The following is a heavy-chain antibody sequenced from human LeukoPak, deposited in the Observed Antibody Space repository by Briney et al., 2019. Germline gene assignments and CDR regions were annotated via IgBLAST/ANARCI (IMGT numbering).Heavy chain of an antibody. CDR3: ASSRVYISSWYYYFDN. Sequence: SETLSLTCTVSGGSISSSSYYWGWIRQPPGKGLEWIGSIYYSGSTYYNPSLKSRVTISVDTSKNQFSLKLSSVTAADTAVYYCASSRVYISSWYYYFDNWDQGILVTVSS. CDR2: IYYSGST. CDR1: GGSISSSSYY. D-gene: IGHD6-19*01. J-gene: IGHJ4*02. V-gene: IGHV4-39*01.